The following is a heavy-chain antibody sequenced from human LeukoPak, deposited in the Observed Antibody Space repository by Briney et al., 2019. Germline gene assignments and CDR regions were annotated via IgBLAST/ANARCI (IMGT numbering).Heavy chain of an antibody. Sequence: GGSLRLSCAASGFTFSSYAMSWVRQAPGKGLEWVANIKQDGSEKYYVDSVKGRFTISRDNSKNTLYLQMNSLRAEDTAVYYCAKGQYDILTGYLVYWGQGTLVTVSS. J-gene: IGHJ4*02. CDR2: IKQDGSEK. CDR3: AKGQYDILTGYLVY. V-gene: IGHV3-7*01. D-gene: IGHD3-9*01. CDR1: GFTFSSYA.